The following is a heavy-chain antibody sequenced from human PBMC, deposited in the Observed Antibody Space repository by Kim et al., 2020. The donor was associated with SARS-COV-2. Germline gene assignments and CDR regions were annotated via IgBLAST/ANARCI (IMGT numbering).Heavy chain of an antibody. Sequence: GGSLRLSCAASGFNFRSHSMTWFRQAPGQTLEWVARITGSGGTKYHAGSVSGRFAISRDNSKDTVYLQMNSLRLEDTAVYYCAKDFNVGVDRRGFYDSWGQGTLVTVSS. CDR3: AKDFNVGVDRRGFYDS. CDR1: GFNFRSHS. CDR2: ITGSGGTK. V-gene: IGHV3-23*01. J-gene: IGHJ4*02. D-gene: IGHD3-22*01.